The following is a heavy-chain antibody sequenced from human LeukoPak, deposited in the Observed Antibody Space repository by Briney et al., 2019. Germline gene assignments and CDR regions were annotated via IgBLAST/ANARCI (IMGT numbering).Heavy chain of an antibody. J-gene: IGHJ4*02. CDR2: ISSASNTI. CDR1: GFTFSSYS. D-gene: IGHD2-15*01. CDR3: ARLWAWASVCSGGSCYSDY. V-gene: IGHV3-48*01. Sequence: GGSLRLSCAASGFTFSSYSMNWVRQAPGKGLEWVSYISSASNTIYYADSVKGRFTISRDNAKNSLYLQMNSLRAEDTAMYYCARLWAWASVCSGGSCYSDYWGQGTLVTVSS.